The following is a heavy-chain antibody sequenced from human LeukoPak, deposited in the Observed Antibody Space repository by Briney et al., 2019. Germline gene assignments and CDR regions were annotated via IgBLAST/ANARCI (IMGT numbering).Heavy chain of an antibody. CDR1: GSMYNYY. CDR3: ARHISSGGTYAHFDY. D-gene: IGHD1-26*01. J-gene: IGHJ4*02. CDR2: IHYNRIT. V-gene: IGHV4-59*08. Sequence: PSETLSLTCTVSGSMYNYYWSWIRQPPGKGLEWIGYIHYNRITNYNPSLKTRVTMSLDTSKNQVSLNLNSVTAADTAVYYCARHISSGGTYAHFDYWGQGTLVTVSS.